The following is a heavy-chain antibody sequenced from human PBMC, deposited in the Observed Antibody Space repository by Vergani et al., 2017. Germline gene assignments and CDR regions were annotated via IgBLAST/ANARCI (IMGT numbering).Heavy chain of an antibody. V-gene: IGHV4-30-4*01. Sequence: QVQLQESGPGLVKPSQTLSLTCTVSGGSISSGDYYWSWIRQPPGKGLEWIGYIYYSWSTYYNPSLKSRVTISVDTSKNQFSLKLSSVTAADTAVYYCARGPRYYDFWSGYYSHYYYYMDVWGKGTTVTVSS. CDR2: IYYSWST. D-gene: IGHD3-3*01. CDR1: GGSISSGDYY. CDR3: ARGPRYYDFWSGYYSHYYYYMDV. J-gene: IGHJ6*03.